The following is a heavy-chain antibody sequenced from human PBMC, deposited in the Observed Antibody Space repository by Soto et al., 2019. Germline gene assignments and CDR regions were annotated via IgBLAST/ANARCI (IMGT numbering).Heavy chain of an antibody. CDR1: GYSFTNHW. D-gene: IGHD6-13*01. CDR2: IYPGDSDT. Sequence: PGESLKISCKDSGYSFTNHWIGWVRQMPGKGLEWMGIIYPGDSDTRYSPSFQGQVTISADKSNSTAYLRWSSLKASDTAMYYCASQGTPAAEAFDVWGQGTMVTVSS. V-gene: IGHV5-51*01. J-gene: IGHJ3*01. CDR3: ASQGTPAAEAFDV.